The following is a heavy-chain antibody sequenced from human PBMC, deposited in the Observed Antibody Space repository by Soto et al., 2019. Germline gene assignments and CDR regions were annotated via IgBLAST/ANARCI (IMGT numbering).Heavy chain of an antibody. J-gene: IGHJ5*01. CDR2: INHSGNT. D-gene: IGHD3-3*01. CDR1: GGSFSGYY. CDR3: TEWSSDS. Sequence: PSETLSLTCAVYGGSFSGYYWSWIRQPPGKGLEWIGEINHSGNTNYNPSLKSRLTMSIDTSKSHLSLKLTSVTAADTAFYYCTEWSSDSWGQGTLVT. V-gene: IGHV4-34*01.